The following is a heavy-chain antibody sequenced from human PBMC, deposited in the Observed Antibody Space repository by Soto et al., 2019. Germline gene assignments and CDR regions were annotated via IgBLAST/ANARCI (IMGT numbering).Heavy chain of an antibody. D-gene: IGHD2-15*01. CDR3: ARDLRYCSGGSCYYYYGMDV. J-gene: IGHJ6*02. Sequence: QVQLQESGPGLVKPSQTLSLTCTVSGGSISSGDYYWSWIRQPPGKGLAWLGYIYYSGSTYYNPSLKSRVTISVDTSKNQFSLKLSSVTAADTAVYYCARDLRYCSGGSCYYYYGMDVWGQGTTITVSS. V-gene: IGHV4-30-4*01. CDR1: GGSISSGDYY. CDR2: IYYSGST.